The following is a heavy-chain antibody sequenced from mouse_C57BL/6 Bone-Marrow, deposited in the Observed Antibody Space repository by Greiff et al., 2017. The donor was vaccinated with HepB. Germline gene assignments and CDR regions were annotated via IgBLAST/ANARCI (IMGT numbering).Heavy chain of an antibody. V-gene: IGHV1-55*01. CDR1: GYTFTSYW. J-gene: IGHJ2*01. Sequence: VQLQQPGAELVKPGASVKMSCKASGYTFTSYWITWVKQRPGQGLEWIGDIYPGSGSTNYNEKFKSKATLTVDTSSSTAYMQLSSLTSEDSAVYYCARWDYSILYYFDYWGQGTTLTVSS. D-gene: IGHD2-5*01. CDR2: IYPGSGST. CDR3: ARWDYSILYYFDY.